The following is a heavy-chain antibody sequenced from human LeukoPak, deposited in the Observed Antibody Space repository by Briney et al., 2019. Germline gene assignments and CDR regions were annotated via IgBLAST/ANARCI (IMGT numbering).Heavy chain of an antibody. Sequence: SETLSLTCTVSGGSISSYYWSWIRQPPGKGLEWIGYIYYSGSTNYNPSLKSRVTISVDTSKNQFSLKLSSVTAADTAVYYCAKGSQWLVPKSWFDPWGQGTLVTVSS. CDR1: GGSISSYY. V-gene: IGHV4-59*12. J-gene: IGHJ5*02. CDR2: IYYSGST. D-gene: IGHD6-19*01. CDR3: AKGSQWLVPKSWFDP.